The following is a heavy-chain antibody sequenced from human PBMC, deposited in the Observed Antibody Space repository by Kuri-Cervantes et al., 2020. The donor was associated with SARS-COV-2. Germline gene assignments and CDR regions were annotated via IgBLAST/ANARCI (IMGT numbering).Heavy chain of an antibody. CDR2: VNHRGST. V-gene: IGHV4-34*01. CDR3: ARDKQLYSRNYYYYYYMDV. CDR1: GESFSGYY. J-gene: IGHJ6*03. D-gene: IGHD3-16*02. Sequence: SETLSLTCAFYGESFSGYYWNWIRQSPGKGLEWIGEVNHRGSTNYNPSLKSRVTISVDTSSKQFSLHLGSVTAADTAVYYCARDKQLYSRNYYYYYYMDVWGKGATVTDSS.